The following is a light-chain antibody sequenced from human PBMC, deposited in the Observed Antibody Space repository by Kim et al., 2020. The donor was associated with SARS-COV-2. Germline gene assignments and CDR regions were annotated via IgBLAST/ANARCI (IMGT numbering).Light chain of an antibody. Sequence: DTVMTQSPLALPVTPGEPASISCRSSQSLLHSNGYNYLDWYLQKPGQSPQLLIYLGSNRASGVPDRFSGSGSGTDFTLKISRVEAEDVGVYYCMQAIQTPWTFGQGTKVDIK. V-gene: IGKV2-28*01. CDR3: MQAIQTPWT. J-gene: IGKJ1*01. CDR2: LGS. CDR1: QSLLHSNGYNY.